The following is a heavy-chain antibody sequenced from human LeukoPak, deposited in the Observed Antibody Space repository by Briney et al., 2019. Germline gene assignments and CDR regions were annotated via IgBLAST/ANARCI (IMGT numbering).Heavy chain of an antibody. CDR1: GLTFITYS. CDR2: FSSSSSYI. D-gene: IGHD2-15*01. Sequence: PGGSLRLSCEASGLTFITYSMNWVRKAPGGGLEGSSSFSSSSSYIYYADSVEGRFTTSRDNAKNSLYLQMNSLRAEDTAVYYCATEYCSGGSCYSDAFDIWGQGTMVTVSS. CDR3: ATEYCSGGSCYSDAFDI. V-gene: IGHV3-21*01. J-gene: IGHJ3*02.